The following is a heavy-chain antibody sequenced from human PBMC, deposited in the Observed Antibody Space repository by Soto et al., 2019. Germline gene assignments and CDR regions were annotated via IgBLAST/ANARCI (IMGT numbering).Heavy chain of an antibody. CDR3: ARDGGKLRRMYWYFDL. Sequence: QVQLVESGGGVVQPGRSLRLSCAASGFTFSSYGMHWVRHAPGKGLEWVAVIWYDGSNKYYADSVKGRFTISRDNSKNTLYMQMNSLRAEDTAVYYCARDGGKLRRMYWYFDLWGRGTLVTVSS. CDR2: IWYDGSNK. CDR1: GFTFSSYG. J-gene: IGHJ2*01. V-gene: IGHV3-33*01. D-gene: IGHD3-16*01.